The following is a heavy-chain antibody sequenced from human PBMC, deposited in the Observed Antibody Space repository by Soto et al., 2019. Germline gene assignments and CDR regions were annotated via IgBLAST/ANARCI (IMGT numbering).Heavy chain of an antibody. CDR2: IYWDDDK. J-gene: IGHJ4*02. CDR1: GFSLSTSGVG. Sequence: QITLKESGPTLVKPTQTLTLTCTFSGFSLSTSGVGVGWIRQPPGKALEWLALIYWDDDKRYSPSLKSRLTSTKDTSKNQVVLTMTNMDPVDTATYYCAHVYGGYDNFDYWGQGTVVTVSS. V-gene: IGHV2-5*02. CDR3: AHVYGGYDNFDY. D-gene: IGHD5-12*01.